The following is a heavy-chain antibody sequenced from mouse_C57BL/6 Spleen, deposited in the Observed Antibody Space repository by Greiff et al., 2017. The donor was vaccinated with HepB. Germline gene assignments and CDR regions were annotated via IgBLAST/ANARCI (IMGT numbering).Heavy chain of an antibody. CDR2: INPGSGGT. CDR1: GYAFTNYL. CDR3: AREETPAMDY. V-gene: IGHV1-54*01. Sequence: VQLQQSGAELVRPGTSVKVSCKASGYAFTNYLIEWVKQRPGQGLEWIGVINPGSGGTNYNEKFKGKATLTADKSSSTAYMQLSSLTSEDSAVYFCAREETPAMDYWGQGTSVTVSS. J-gene: IGHJ4*01.